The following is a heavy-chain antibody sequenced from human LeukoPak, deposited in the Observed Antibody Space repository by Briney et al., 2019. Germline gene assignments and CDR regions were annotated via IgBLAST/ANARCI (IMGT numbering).Heavy chain of an antibody. Sequence: PGGSLRLSCAASGFTFSSYEMNWVRQAPGKGVEWGSYISSSSSLIYYADSVKGRFTISRDNPNISLYLQMNSLRAEDTAVYYCARVYAAGWFDPWGQGTLVTASS. D-gene: IGHD5/OR15-5a*01. CDR3: ARVYAAGWFDP. CDR1: GFTFSSYE. CDR2: ISSSSSLI. J-gene: IGHJ5*02. V-gene: IGHV3-48*03.